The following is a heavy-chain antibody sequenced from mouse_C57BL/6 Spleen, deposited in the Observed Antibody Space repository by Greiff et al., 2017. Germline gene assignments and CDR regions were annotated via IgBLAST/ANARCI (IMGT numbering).Heavy chain of an antibody. J-gene: IGHJ2*01. CDR3: ARSYSKGFDY. Sequence: EVKLVESGGGLVQPGGSLSLSCAASGFTFTDYYMSWVRQPPGKALEWLGFIRNKANGYTTEYSASVKGRFTISRDNSQSILYLQMNALRAEDSATYYCARSYSKGFDYWGQGTTLTVSS. D-gene: IGHD2-5*01. V-gene: IGHV7-3*01. CDR1: GFTFTDYY. CDR2: IRNKANGYTT.